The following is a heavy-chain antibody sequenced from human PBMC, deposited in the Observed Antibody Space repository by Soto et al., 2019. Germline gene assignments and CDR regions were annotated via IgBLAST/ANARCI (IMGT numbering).Heavy chain of an antibody. CDR1: GFTFSSYW. D-gene: IGHD3-22*01. V-gene: IGHV3-7*01. Sequence: PGGSLRLSCAASGFTFSSYWMSWVRQAPGKGLEWVANIKQDGSEKYYVDSVKGRFTISRDNAKNSLYLQMNSLRAEDTAVYYCARVHPYYYDSSGYPDYWGQGTLVTVSS. CDR3: ARVHPYYYDSSGYPDY. CDR2: IKQDGSEK. J-gene: IGHJ4*02.